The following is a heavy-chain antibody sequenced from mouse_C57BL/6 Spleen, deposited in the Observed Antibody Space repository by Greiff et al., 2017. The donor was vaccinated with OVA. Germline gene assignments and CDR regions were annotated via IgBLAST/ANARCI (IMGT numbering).Heavy chain of an antibody. CDR3: ARDFGNSWFAY. V-gene: IGHV1-53*01. D-gene: IGHD2-1*01. CDR1: GYTFTSYW. J-gene: IGHJ3*01. CDR2: INPSNGGT. Sequence: QVHVKQPGTELVKPGASVKLSCKASGYTFTSYWMHWVKQRPGQGLEWIGNINPSNGGTNYNEKFKSKATLTVDKSSSTAYMQLSSLTSEDSAVYYCARDFGNSWFAYWGQGTLVTVSA.